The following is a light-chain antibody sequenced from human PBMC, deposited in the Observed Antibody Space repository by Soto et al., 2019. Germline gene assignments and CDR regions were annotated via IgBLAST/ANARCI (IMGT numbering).Light chain of an antibody. J-gene: IGKJ1*01. CDR3: QQLTDWPPQWT. Sequence: EIVLTQSPATLSLSPGERATLSCRASQSVSSYLLWYQQKPGQTPRLLIYDASNRATGIPARFSGSGSGTDFTLTISRLEPDDFATYYCQQLTDWPPQWTFGQGTKVDI. V-gene: IGKV3-11*01. CDR1: QSVSSY. CDR2: DAS.